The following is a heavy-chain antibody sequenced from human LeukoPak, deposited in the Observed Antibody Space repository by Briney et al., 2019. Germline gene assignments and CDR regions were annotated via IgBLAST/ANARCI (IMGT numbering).Heavy chain of an antibody. J-gene: IGHJ4*02. CDR1: GGTFSSYA. CDR3: ARDLGPELLRY. V-gene: IGHV1-69*01. CDR2: IIPIFGTA. Sequence: GASVKVSCKASGGTFSSYAISWVRQAPGQGLEWMGGIIPIFGTANYAQRFQGRVTITADESTSTAYMELSSLRSEDTAVYYCARDLGPELLRYWGQGTLVTVSS. D-gene: IGHD1-26*01.